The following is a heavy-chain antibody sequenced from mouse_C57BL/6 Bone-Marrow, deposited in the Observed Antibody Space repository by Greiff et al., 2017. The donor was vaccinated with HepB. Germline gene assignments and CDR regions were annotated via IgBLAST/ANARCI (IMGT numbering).Heavy chain of an antibody. CDR3: ARSGYYGSSDY. V-gene: IGHV1-52*01. Sequence: HLKQPVAELVRPGSSVKLSCKASGYTFTSYWMHWVKQRPIQGLEWIGNIDPSDSETHYNQKFKDKATLTVDKSSSTAYMQLSSLTSEDSAVYYCARSGYYGSSDYWGQGTTLTVSS. CDR2: IDPSDSET. J-gene: IGHJ2*01. D-gene: IGHD1-1*01. CDR1: GYTFTSYW.